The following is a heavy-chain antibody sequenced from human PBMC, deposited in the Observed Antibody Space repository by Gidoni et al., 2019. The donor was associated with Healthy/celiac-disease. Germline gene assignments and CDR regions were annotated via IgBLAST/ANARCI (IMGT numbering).Heavy chain of an antibody. CDR3: AKDLVRSGWQEGHDY. CDR2: ISGSGGST. V-gene: IGHV3-23*01. Sequence: EVQLLESGGGLVQTGGSLRLSCAASGFPFSSYAMSWVRQAPGKGLEWVSAISGSGGSTYYADSVKGRITISRDNSKNTLYLQMNSLRAEDTAVYYCAKDLVRSGWQEGHDYWGQGTLVTVSS. CDR1: GFPFSSYA. D-gene: IGHD6-19*01. J-gene: IGHJ4*02.